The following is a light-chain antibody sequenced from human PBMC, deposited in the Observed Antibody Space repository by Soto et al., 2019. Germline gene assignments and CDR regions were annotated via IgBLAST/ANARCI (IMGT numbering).Light chain of an antibody. CDR1: SSDVGGYNY. J-gene: IGLJ1*01. CDR2: EVT. CDR3: SSYTSGSTYV. V-gene: IGLV2-14*01. Sequence: QSVLTQPASVSGSPGQSITISCTGTSSDVGGYNYVSWYQQHPGKAPKLIIYEVTNRPSEISNRFSGSKSGNTASLTISGLQAEDEAEYYCSSYTSGSTYVFGTGTKATVL.